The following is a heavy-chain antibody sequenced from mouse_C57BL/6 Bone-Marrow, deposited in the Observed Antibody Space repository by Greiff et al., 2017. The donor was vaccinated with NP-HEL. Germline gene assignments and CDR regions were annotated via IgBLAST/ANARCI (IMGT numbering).Heavy chain of an antibody. CDR1: GYTFTSYW. CDR2: IYPSDSET. J-gene: IGHJ2*01. Sequence: QVQLQQSGAELVRPGSSVKLSCKASGYTFTSYWMDWVKQRPGQGLEWIGNIYPSDSETHYNQKFKDKATLTVDKSSSTAYMQLSSLTSEDSAVYYCARMVGYYGSSYPYYFDYWGQGTTLTVSS. V-gene: IGHV1-61*01. CDR3: ARMVGYYGSSYPYYFDY. D-gene: IGHD1-1*01.